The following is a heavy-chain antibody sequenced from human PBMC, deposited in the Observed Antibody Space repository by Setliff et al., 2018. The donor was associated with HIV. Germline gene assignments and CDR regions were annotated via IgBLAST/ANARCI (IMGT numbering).Heavy chain of an antibody. V-gene: IGHV1-18*01. CDR3: ATRAYDSSGYLRSRVSGAAFDI. CDR1: GYTFTSYG. CDR2: ISAYNGNT. D-gene: IGHD3-22*01. J-gene: IGHJ3*02. Sequence: ASVKVSCKASGYTFTSYGISWVRQAPGQGLEWMGWISAYNGNTNYAQKLQGRVTMSEDTSTDTAYMELTSLRSEDTAVYYCATRAYDSSGYLRSRVSGAAFDIWGQGTMVTVSS.